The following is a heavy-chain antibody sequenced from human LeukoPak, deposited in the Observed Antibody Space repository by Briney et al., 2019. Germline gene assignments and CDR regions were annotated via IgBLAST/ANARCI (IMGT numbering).Heavy chain of an antibody. CDR2: IYSVTT. CDR3: ARHSGSSSVSPYDY. CDR1: GGSISSSTYY. Sequence: SETLSLTCTVSGGSISSSTYYWGWIRQPPGKGLEWIGSIYSVTTSYNPSLKSRVTISVDTSKNQFSLKLTSVTAADTAVYYCARHSGSSSVSPYDYWGQGTLVTVSS. D-gene: IGHD6-6*01. J-gene: IGHJ4*02. V-gene: IGHV4-39*01.